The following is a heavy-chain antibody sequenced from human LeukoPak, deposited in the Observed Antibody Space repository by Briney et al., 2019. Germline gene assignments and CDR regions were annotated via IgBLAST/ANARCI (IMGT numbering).Heavy chain of an antibody. Sequence: ASVKVSCKASGYTFTDYYMHWVRQAPGQGLEWMGWIHPNSGGTNYAQNFQGRVTMTRDTSISTAYMGLSRLRSDDTAVYYCARRPSGSYDYWGQGTLVTVSS. CDR1: GYTFTDYY. V-gene: IGHV1-2*02. D-gene: IGHD1-26*01. J-gene: IGHJ4*02. CDR2: IHPNSGGT. CDR3: ARRPSGSYDY.